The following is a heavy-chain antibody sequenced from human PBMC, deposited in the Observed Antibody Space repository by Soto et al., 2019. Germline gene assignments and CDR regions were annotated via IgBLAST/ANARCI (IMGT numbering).Heavy chain of an antibody. J-gene: IGHJ4*02. CDR3: ARAILGVVIDDF. D-gene: IGHD3-3*01. CDR1: GFTFSSYG. CDR2: IWYDGSKE. V-gene: IGHV3-33*01. Sequence: GGSLRLSCAASGFTFSSYGMHWVRQAPGKGLEWVAVIWYDGSKEYYADSVKGRFTISRDDSKNTLYLEMNSLRAEDTAVYYCARAILGVVIDDFWGQGTLVTVSS.